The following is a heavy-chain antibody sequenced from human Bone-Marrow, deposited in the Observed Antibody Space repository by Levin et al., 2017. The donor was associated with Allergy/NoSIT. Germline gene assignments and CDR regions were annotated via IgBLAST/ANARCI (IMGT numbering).Heavy chain of an antibody. D-gene: IGHD5-12*01. CDR3: ARVLSRVATIPYYFDY. CDR2: IYSGGST. J-gene: IGHJ4*02. V-gene: IGHV3-53*01. Sequence: GGSLRLSCAASGFTVSSNYMSWVRQAPGKGLEWVSVIYSGGSTYYADSVKGRFTISRDNSKNTLYLQMNSLRAEDTAVYYCARVLSRVATIPYYFDYWGQGTLVTVSS. CDR1: GFTVSSNY.